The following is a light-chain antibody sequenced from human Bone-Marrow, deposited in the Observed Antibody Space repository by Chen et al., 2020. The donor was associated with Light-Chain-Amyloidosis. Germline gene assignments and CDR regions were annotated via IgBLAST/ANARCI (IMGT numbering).Light chain of an antibody. CDR2: EVT. J-gene: IGLJ1*01. Sequence: QSALTQPASVSGSPGQSITIPCTGTSTDVGGDHPVSWYQQHPDKAPKLMSYEVTNRPSWVPDRFSGSKSDNTASLTISGLQTEDEADYFCSSYTITNTLVFGSGTRVTVL. V-gene: IGLV2-14*01. CDR3: SSYTITNTLV. CDR1: STDVGGDHP.